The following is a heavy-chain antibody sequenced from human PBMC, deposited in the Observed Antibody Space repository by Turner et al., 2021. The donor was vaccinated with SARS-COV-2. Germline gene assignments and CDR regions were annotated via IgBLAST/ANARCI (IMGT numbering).Heavy chain of an antibody. J-gene: IGHJ4*02. CDR1: GFTFSSYS. V-gene: IGHV3-48*01. D-gene: IGHD6-19*01. Sequence: EVQLVESGGGLVQPGGSLRLSCAASGFTFSSYSMNWVRQAPGEGLEWVSYISSSSSTIYYADSVKGRFTISRDNAKNSLYLQMNSLRAEDTAVYYCARDLGSIAVANWGQGTLVTVSS. CDR2: ISSSSSTI. CDR3: ARDLGSIAVAN.